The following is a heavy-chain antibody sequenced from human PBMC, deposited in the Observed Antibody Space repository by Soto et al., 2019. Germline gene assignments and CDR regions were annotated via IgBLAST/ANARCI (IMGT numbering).Heavy chain of an antibody. CDR1: GDTFSSYA. D-gene: IGHD5-12*01. J-gene: IGHJ4*02. V-gene: IGHV1-69*13. CDR3: AGGYCGATTWYFNLDY. Sequence: SVKVSCKASGDTFSSYAISWLRQAPVQGLEWMGWIIPLVGTTNYAQRFKGRVTVTADESTSTAYMYLSSLRSDDTAVYYCAGGYCGATTWYFNLDYWGQGNLVTFSS. CDR2: IIPLVGTT.